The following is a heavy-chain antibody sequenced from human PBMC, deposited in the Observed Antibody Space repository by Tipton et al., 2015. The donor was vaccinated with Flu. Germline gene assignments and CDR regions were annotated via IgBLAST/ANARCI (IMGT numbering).Heavy chain of an antibody. CDR3: ARASSEYDRPFDY. Sequence: QLEQSGAEVKKPGSSVKVSCKSSGGTFNNFALNWVRQAPGQGLEWMGRIVPFLGITNYAQKFGDRLTITTDKSTRTAYMDLSSLRSEDTAVYYCARASSEYDRPFDYWGQGTLVNVSS. J-gene: IGHJ4*02. V-gene: IGHV1-69*09. CDR1: GGTFNNFA. CDR2: IVPFLGIT. D-gene: IGHD3-22*01.